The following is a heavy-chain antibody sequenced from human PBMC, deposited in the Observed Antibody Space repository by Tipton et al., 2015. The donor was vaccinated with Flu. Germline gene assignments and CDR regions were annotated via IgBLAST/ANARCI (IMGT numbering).Heavy chain of an antibody. D-gene: IGHD3-16*01. CDR2: IGGGGYDT. Sequence: SLRLSCAASGFSFSSYALGWVRQAPGKGLEWVSSIGGGGYDTYYADSVKGRFPISRDNSKNILYLEMNSLRVEDTAVYYCVKELGHMRPFDFWGQGILVTASS. CDR1: GFSFSSYA. V-gene: IGHV3-23*01. CDR3: VKELGHMRPFDF. J-gene: IGHJ4*02.